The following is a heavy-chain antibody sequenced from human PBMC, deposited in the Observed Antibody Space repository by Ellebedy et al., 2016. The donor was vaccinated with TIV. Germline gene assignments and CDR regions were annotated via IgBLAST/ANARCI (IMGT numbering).Heavy chain of an antibody. CDR2: INPNSGGT. V-gene: IGHV1-2*02. Sequence: ASVKVSCXASGYTFTGYYMHWVRQAPGQGLEWMGWINPNSGGTNYAQKFQGRVTMTRDTSISTAYMELSRLRSDDTAVYYCARGGCSGGSCYYYYGMDVWGQGTTVTVSS. CDR1: GYTFTGYY. J-gene: IGHJ6*02. D-gene: IGHD2-15*01. CDR3: ARGGCSGGSCYYYYGMDV.